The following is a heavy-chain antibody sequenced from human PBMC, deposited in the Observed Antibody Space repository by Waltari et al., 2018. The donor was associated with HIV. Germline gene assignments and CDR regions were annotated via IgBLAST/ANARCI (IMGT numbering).Heavy chain of an antibody. D-gene: IGHD5-18*01. Sequence: EVQLVESGGGLVQPGRSLRLSCAASGFTFDDYAMHWVQQAPGKGLEWVSGISWNSGSIGYADSVKGRFTISRDNAKNSLYLQMNSLRAEDTALYYCAKDTAMSFDYWGQGTLVTVSS. CDR2: ISWNSGSI. J-gene: IGHJ4*02. CDR1: GFTFDDYA. CDR3: AKDTAMSFDY. V-gene: IGHV3-9*01.